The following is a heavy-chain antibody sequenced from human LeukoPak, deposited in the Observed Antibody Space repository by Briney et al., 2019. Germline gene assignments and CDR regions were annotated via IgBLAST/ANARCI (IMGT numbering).Heavy chain of an antibody. D-gene: IGHD2-15*01. CDR2: IGTAGDT. J-gene: IGHJ3*02. CDR3: TRGGRDGFDI. Sequence: GGSLTLSCAASGFTFSSYDLHWVRQATGKGLEWVSAIGTAGDTYYSGSVKGRFIISRENAKSSLYLQMNSLRVGDTALYYCTRGGRDGFDIWGQGTMVTVSS. V-gene: IGHV3-13*01. CDR1: GFTFSSYD.